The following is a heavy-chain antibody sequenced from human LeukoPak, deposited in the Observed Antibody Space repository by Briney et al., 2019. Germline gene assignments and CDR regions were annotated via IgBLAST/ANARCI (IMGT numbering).Heavy chain of an antibody. Sequence: GGSLRLSCAASGFTFSSYGMHWVRQAPGKGLEWVAVISYDGSNKYYADSVKGRFTISRDNSKNTLYLQMNSLRAEDTAVYYCAKGIGGSIAARPTLSAPDYWGQGTLVTVSS. J-gene: IGHJ4*02. V-gene: IGHV3-30*18. CDR2: ISYDGSNK. CDR1: GFTFSSYG. D-gene: IGHD6-6*01. CDR3: AKGIGGSIAARPTLSAPDY.